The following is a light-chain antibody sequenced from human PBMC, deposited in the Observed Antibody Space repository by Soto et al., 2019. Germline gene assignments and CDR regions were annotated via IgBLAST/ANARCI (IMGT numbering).Light chain of an antibody. J-gene: IGKJ2*01. CDR2: GAS. V-gene: IGKV3-20*01. CDR1: QSVISTF. CDR3: QQYQSSPPTFT. Sequence: EIVLTQSPGTLSLSPGERATLSCRASQSVISTFSAWYQQKPGQAPRLLIYGASNSATGIPDSFRASGSGTDFTLTISSLEPEDFAVYYCQQYQSSPPTFTFGQGTKLEI.